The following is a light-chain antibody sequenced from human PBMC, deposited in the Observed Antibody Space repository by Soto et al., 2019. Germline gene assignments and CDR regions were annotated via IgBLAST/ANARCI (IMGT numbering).Light chain of an antibody. Sequence: SVLAQPPSASGTPGQRVTISCSGSCSDIGGNTVNWYQQLPGTAPKLLIYSNNQRPSGVPDRFSGSKSGTSASLAISGLQSEDDADYYCAAWDDSLNGLVVFGGGTKLTVL. CDR3: AAWDDSLNGLVV. V-gene: IGLV1-44*01. CDR1: CSDIGGNT. J-gene: IGLJ2*01. CDR2: SNN.